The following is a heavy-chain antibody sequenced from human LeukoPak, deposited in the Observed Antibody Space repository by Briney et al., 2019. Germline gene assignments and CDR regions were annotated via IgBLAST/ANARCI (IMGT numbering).Heavy chain of an antibody. CDR2: ISGSGGST. J-gene: IGHJ4*02. Sequence: GGSLRLSCAASGFTFSSYAMSWVRQAPGKGLEWVSAISGSGGSTYYADSVKGRFTISRDNSKNTAYLQMNSLKTEDTAVYYCTRAQYSSSWYIFDYWGQGTLVTVSS. CDR3: TRAQYSSSWYIFDY. D-gene: IGHD6-13*01. CDR1: GFTFSSYA. V-gene: IGHV3-23*01.